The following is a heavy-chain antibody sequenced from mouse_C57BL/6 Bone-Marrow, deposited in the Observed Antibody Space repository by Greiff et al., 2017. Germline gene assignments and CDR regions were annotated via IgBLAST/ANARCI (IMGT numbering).Heavy chain of an antibody. CDR1: GYSFTGYY. V-gene: IGHV1-42*01. Sequence: VQLQQSGPELVKPGASVKISCKASGYSFTGYYMNWVKQSPEKSLEWIGEINPSTGGTTYNQKFKAKATLTVDKSSSTAYMQLKCLTSEDSAVYYCAQGFYDGYFDYWGQGTTLTVSS. J-gene: IGHJ2*01. CDR3: AQGFYDGYFDY. D-gene: IGHD2-3*01. CDR2: INPSTGGT.